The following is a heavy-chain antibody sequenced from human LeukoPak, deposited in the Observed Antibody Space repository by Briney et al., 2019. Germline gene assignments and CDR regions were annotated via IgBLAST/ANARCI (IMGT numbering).Heavy chain of an antibody. CDR2: ISYDGSNK. CDR3: ARVPHSSPGAFDY. Sequence: GGSLRLSCAASGFTFSSYAMSWVRQAPGKGLEWVAVISYDGSNKYYADSVKGRFTISRDDANNSLYLQMNSLRAEDTAVYYCARVPHSSPGAFDYWGQGTLVTVSS. CDR1: GFTFSSYA. D-gene: IGHD6-13*01. V-gene: IGHV3-30-3*01. J-gene: IGHJ4*02.